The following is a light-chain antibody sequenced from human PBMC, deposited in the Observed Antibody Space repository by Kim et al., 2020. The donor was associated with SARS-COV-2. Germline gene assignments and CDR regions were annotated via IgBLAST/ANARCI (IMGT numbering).Light chain of an antibody. CDR1: SRDVGGSNY. J-gene: IGLJ2*01. Sequence: QSALTQPASVSGSPGQSITISCTGTSRDVGGSNYVSWYQQHPGKVPKLIIYDVNKRPSGVSYRFTGSKSGNTASLTISGLQAEDEADYYCSSYTRSSSFDFGGGPQLTVL. CDR2: DVN. CDR3: SSYTRSSSFD. V-gene: IGLV2-14*01.